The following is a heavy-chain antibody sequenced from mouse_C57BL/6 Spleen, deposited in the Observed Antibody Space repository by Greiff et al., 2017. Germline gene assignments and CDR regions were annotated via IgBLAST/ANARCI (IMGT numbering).Heavy chain of an antibody. V-gene: IGHV14-3*01. CDR1: GFNIKNTY. J-gene: IGHJ2*01. Sequence: EVQGVESVAELVRPGASVKLSCTASGFNIKNTYMHWVKQRPEQGLEWIGRIDPANGNTKYAPKFQGKATITAETASTTAYLQLSSLTSEDTAIYYGARGYYGSRFDYWGQGTTLTVSS. CDR2: IDPANGNT. D-gene: IGHD1-1*01. CDR3: ARGYYGSRFDY.